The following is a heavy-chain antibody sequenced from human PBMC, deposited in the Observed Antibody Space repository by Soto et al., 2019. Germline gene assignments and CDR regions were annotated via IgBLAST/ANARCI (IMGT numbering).Heavy chain of an antibody. Sequence: EVQLLESGGGLVRPGGSLRLSCAASGFSFSNAWLNWVRQTPGKGLEWVGRIKSKTDGGTTDYAAPVKGRFIISRDDSKNTLYLQMNSLKTEDPAVYSCADSYASGSMTLAPWGPGTLVTASS. CDR2: IKSKTDGGTT. J-gene: IGHJ5*02. D-gene: IGHD3-10*01. V-gene: IGHV3-15*07. CDR3: ADSYASGSMTLAP. CDR1: GFSFSNAW.